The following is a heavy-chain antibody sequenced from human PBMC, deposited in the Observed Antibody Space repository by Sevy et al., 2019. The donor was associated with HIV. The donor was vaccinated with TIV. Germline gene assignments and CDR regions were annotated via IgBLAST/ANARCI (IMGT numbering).Heavy chain of an antibody. D-gene: IGHD2-21*02. V-gene: IGHV1-46*01. Sequence: ASVKVSCRASAYSFTLYYMNWVRQAPGQGLEWMGLINPTGGHTSDAQRFQGRLSMTRDTSTTTFYMELSSLTYEDTAVYYCAVSQSCGGDCYYFDCWGQRTLVTVSS. J-gene: IGHJ4*02. CDR2: INPTGGHT. CDR1: AYSFTLYY. CDR3: AVSQSCGGDCYYFDC.